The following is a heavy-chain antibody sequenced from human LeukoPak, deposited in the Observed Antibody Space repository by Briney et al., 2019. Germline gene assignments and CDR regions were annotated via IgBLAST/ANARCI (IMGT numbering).Heavy chain of an antibody. D-gene: IGHD1-14*01. CDR1: GFTVSSNY. J-gene: IGHJ5*02. Sequence: GGSLRLSCAASGFTVSSNYMSWVRQAPGKGLEWVSVIYSGGSTYYADSVKGRFTISRDNSKNTPYLQMNSLRAEDTAVYYCARDNRRFVVNWFDPWGQGTLVTVSS. CDR3: ARDNRRFVVNWFDP. V-gene: IGHV3-53*01. CDR2: IYSGGST.